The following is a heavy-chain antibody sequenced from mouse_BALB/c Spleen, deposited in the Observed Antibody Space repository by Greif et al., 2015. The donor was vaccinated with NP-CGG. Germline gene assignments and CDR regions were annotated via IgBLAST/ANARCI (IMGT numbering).Heavy chain of an antibody. J-gene: IGHJ2*01. CDR1: GYTFTSYY. CDR3: TRSGYGNYFDY. CDR2: INPSNGGT. Sequence: VQLQESGAELVKPGASVKLSRKASGYTFTSYYMYWVKQRPGQGLEWIGEINPSNGGTNFNEKFKSKATLTVDKSSSTAYMQLSSLTSEDSAVYYCTRSGYGNYFDYWGQGTTLTVSS. D-gene: IGHD2-10*02. V-gene: IGHV1S81*02.